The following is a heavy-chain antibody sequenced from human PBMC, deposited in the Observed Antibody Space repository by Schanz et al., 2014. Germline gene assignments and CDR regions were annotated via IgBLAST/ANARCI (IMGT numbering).Heavy chain of an antibody. Sequence: EVQLLESGGGLVQPGGSLRLSCAASGFTFSSNSMNWVRQAPGKGLEWISYIGSSSSRIDHADSVKGRFTISRDNAKNSVFLQMNSLRAEDTAVYYCVRDSFFAFDYWGQGTLVTVSS. CDR1: GFTFSSNS. CDR3: VRDSFFAFDY. V-gene: IGHV3-48*01. CDR2: IGSSSSRI. J-gene: IGHJ4*02. D-gene: IGHD3-3*01.